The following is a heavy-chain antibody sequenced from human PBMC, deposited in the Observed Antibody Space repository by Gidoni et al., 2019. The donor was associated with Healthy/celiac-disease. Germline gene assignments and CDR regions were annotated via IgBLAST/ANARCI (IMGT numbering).Heavy chain of an antibody. D-gene: IGHD6-19*01. Sequence: QLQLQESGPGLVKPSETLSLTCTVSGGSISSSSYYWGWIRQPPGKGLEWIGSIYYSGSTYYNPSLKSRVTISVDTSKNQFSLKLSSVTAADTAVYYCARRSSGWSWGPFDPWGQGTLVTVSS. CDR2: IYYSGST. V-gene: IGHV4-39*01. J-gene: IGHJ5*02. CDR1: GGSISSSSYY. CDR3: ARRSSGWSWGPFDP.